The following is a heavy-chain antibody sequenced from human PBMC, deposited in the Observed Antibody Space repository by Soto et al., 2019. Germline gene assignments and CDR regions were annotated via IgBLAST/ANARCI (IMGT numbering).Heavy chain of an antibody. CDR1: GFTFDDYA. V-gene: IGHV3-9*01. CDR2: ISWNSGSI. D-gene: IGHD2-15*01. Sequence: GGSLRLSCAASGFTFDDYAMHWVRQAPGKGLEWVSGISWNSGSIGYADSVKGRFTISRDNAKNSLYLQMNSLRAEDTALYYCAKSGKNIMGSLGYCSGGSCYRAENDAFDIWGQGTMVTVSS. J-gene: IGHJ3*02. CDR3: AKSGKNIMGSLGYCSGGSCYRAENDAFDI.